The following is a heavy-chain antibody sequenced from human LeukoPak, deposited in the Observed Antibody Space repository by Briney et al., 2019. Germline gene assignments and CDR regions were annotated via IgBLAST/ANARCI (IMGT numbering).Heavy chain of an antibody. V-gene: IGHV1-69*05. CDR3: ARAVVVTAPLDY. D-gene: IGHD2-21*02. CDR1: GGTFSSYT. Sequence: SVKVSCKASGGTFSSYTISWVRQAPGQGLEWMGRIIPIFGTANYAQKFQGRVTITTDESTSTAYMELSSLRSEDTAVYYCARAVVVTAPLDYWGQGTLVTVSS. J-gene: IGHJ4*02. CDR2: IIPIFGTA.